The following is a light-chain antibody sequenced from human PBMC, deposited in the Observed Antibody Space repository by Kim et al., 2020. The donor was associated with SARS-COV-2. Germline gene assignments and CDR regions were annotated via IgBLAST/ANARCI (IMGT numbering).Light chain of an antibody. CDR2: GAS. CDR1: RSVNNR. J-gene: IGKJ2*01. V-gene: IGKV3-15*01. CDR3: QQYNDWPYT. Sequence: SVSTWGRSTPSGRASRSVNNRLAWYQQKPGQAPRLLNDGASTRATDVTARFSGSGSETDFTLTFSILQSEDFAVYCCQQYNDWPYTLGEGTKLEI.